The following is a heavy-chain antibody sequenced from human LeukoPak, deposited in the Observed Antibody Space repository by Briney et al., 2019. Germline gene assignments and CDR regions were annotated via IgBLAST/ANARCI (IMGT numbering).Heavy chain of an antibody. D-gene: IGHD5-24*01. V-gene: IGHV3-21*01. CDR2: ISSSSSYI. CDR1: GFTFSSYS. J-gene: IGHJ4*02. CDR3: ARDRNGYNYFDY. Sequence: GGSLRLSCAASGFTFSSYSMNWVRQAPGKGLEWVSSISSSSSYIYYADSVKGRFTISRDNAKNSLYLQMNSLRAEDTAVYYCARDRNGYNYFDYWGQGTPVTVSS.